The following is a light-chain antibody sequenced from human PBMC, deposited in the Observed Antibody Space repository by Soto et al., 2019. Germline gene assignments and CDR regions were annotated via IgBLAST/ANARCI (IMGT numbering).Light chain of an antibody. Sequence: EVVLTQSPATLSLSPGERATLSCRASQSVISYLAWYQQKPGQAPRLLIYDASNRATGIPARFSGSKSGTDFTLTISSLEPEDFAVYYCQQRSNWPPSLTFDGGTKVEIK. CDR3: QQRSNWPPSLT. CDR2: DAS. V-gene: IGKV3-11*01. J-gene: IGKJ4*01. CDR1: QSVISY.